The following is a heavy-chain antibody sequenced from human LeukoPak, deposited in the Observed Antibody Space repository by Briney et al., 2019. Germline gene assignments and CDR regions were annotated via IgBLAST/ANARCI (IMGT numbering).Heavy chain of an antibody. J-gene: IGHJ4*02. CDR3: QSRFLEWLLDY. CDR1: GGSISSYY. V-gene: IGHV4-59*04. CDR2: IYYSGST. Sequence: PSETLSLTCTVSGGSISSYYWSWIRQPPGKGLEWIGYIYYSGSTFYNPSLKSRVIISVDTSKNQFSLKLSSVTAADTAVYYCQSRFLEWLLDYWGQGTLVTVSS. D-gene: IGHD3-3*01.